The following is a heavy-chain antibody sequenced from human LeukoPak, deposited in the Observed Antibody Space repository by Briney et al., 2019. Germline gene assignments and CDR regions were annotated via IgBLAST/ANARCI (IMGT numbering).Heavy chain of an antibody. D-gene: IGHD1-1*01. CDR3: ARDKVEGGDY. V-gene: IGHV1-69*04. J-gene: IGHJ4*02. CDR1: GGTFSSYA. CDR2: IIPILGIA. Sequence: SVKVSCKASGGTFSSYAISWVRQAPGQGLEWMGRIIPILGIANYAQKFQGRVTMTRDTSTSTVYMELSSLRSEDTAVYYCARDKVEGGDYWGQGTLVTVSS.